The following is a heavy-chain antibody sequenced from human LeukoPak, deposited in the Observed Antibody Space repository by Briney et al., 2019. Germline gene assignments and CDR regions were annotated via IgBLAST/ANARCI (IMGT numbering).Heavy chain of an antibody. CDR1: GGSISSYY. J-gene: IGHJ4*02. Sequence: SETLTLTCTVSGGSISSYYWSWIRQPPGKGLEWIGYIYYSGSTNYNPSLKSRVTISVDTSKNQFSLKLSSVTAADTAVYYCARGESGYDPIDYWGQGTLVTVSS. D-gene: IGHD5-12*01. CDR2: IYYSGST. CDR3: ARGESGYDPIDY. V-gene: IGHV4-59*01.